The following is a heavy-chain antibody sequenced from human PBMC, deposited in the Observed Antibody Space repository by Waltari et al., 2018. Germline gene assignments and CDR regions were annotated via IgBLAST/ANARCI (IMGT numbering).Heavy chain of an antibody. CDR1: GFTFDDYA. CDR3: AKDMIYGGNSGPFDY. Sequence: EVQLVESGGGLVQPGRSLRLSCAASGFTFDDYAMHWVRQAPGKGLEWVSGISWNSGSIGYADSVKGRFTISRDNAKNSLYLQMNSLRAEDTALYYCAKDMIYGGNSGPFDYWGQGTLVTVSS. V-gene: IGHV3-9*01. CDR2: ISWNSGSI. D-gene: IGHD4-17*01. J-gene: IGHJ4*02.